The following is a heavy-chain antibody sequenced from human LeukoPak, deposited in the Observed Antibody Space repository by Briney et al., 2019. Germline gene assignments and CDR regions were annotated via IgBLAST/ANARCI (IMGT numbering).Heavy chain of an antibody. D-gene: IGHD2-2*01. CDR3: ARKYCSSTSCHAYNWFDP. CDR1: GGSISSYY. Sequence: SETLSLTCTVSGGSISSYYWSWIRQPPGKGLEWIGYIYYSGSTNYNPSLKSRVTISVDTSKNQFSLKLSSVTAADTAVHYCARKYCSSTSCHAYNWFDPWGQGTLVTVSS. V-gene: IGHV4-59*01. J-gene: IGHJ5*02. CDR2: IYYSGST.